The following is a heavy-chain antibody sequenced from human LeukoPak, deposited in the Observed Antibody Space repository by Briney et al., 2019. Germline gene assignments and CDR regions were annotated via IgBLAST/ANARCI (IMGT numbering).Heavy chain of an antibody. Sequence: GGSLRLSCAASGFTFSSYAMSWARQAPGKGLEWVANIKHDGSETNYVDSVKGRFTISRDNAKNSLHLQMNSLRVEDTAVYYCAKNGGPHGMDVWGQGTTVTVSS. V-gene: IGHV3-7*02. CDR3: AKNGGPHGMDV. CDR2: IKHDGSET. J-gene: IGHJ6*02. D-gene: IGHD3-16*01. CDR1: GFTFSSYA.